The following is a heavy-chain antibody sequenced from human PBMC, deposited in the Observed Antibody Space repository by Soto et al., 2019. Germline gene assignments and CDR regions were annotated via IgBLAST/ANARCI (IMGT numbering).Heavy chain of an antibody. CDR2: ISGSSRHI. Sequence: GGSLRLSCAASGFTFSSYSMNWVRQAPGKGLEWVSSISGSSRHIYSADSVKGRFTISRDNAKNSLFLQMNSLRADDTAVYYCARDIDNRDYYYGLDVWGQGTTVTVSS. CDR3: ARDIDNRDYYYGLDV. CDR1: GFTFSSYS. J-gene: IGHJ6*02. V-gene: IGHV3-21*01. D-gene: IGHD1-20*01.